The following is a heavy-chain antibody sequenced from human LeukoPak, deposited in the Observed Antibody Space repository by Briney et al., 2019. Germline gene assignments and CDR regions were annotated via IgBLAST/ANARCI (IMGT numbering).Heavy chain of an antibody. CDR1: GGSISSSSYY. CDR2: IYYSGST. CDR3: ARQNTYYYDSSGYPDAFDI. J-gene: IGHJ3*02. Sequence: PSETLSLTCTVSGGSISSSSYYWGWIRQPPGKGLEWIGSIYYSGSTYYNPSLKSRVTISVDTSKNQFSLKLSSVTAADTAVYYRARQNTYYYDSSGYPDAFDIWGQGTMVTVSS. V-gene: IGHV4-39*01. D-gene: IGHD3-22*01.